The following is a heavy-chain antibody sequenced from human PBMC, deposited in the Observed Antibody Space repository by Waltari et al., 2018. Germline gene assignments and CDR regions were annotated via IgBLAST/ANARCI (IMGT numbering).Heavy chain of an antibody. CDR2: FDPEDGET. V-gene: IGHV1-24*01. Sequence: QVQLIQSGAEVKKPGASVKVSCKVSGHTPTDLSMHWVRQAPGKGLEWMGGFDPEDGETIYAQKFQGRVTMTEDTLTETAYLELRSLRLEDTAVYYCATGVVTSFLGEFDYWGQGTLVTVSS. CDR3: ATGVVTSFLGEFDY. D-gene: IGHD3-16*01. J-gene: IGHJ4*02. CDR1: GHTPTDLS.